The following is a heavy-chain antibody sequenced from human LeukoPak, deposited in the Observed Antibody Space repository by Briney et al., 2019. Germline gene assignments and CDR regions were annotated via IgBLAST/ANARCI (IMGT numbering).Heavy chain of an antibody. CDR1: GFTFSSYA. CDR2: ISYDGSNK. CDR3: AGYYYDSWALDY. V-gene: IGHV3-30*04. Sequence: PGGSLRLSCAASGFTFSSYAMHWVRQAPGKGLEWVAVISYDGSNKYYADSVKGRFTISRDNSKNTLYLQMNSLRAEDTAVYYCAGYYYDSWALDYWGQGTLVTVSS. J-gene: IGHJ4*02. D-gene: IGHD3-22*01.